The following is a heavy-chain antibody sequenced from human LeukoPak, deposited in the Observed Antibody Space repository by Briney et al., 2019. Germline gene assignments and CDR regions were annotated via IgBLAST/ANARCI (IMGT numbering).Heavy chain of an antibody. V-gene: IGHV4-39*01. CDR1: VGSISSGSYY. J-gene: IGHJ6*03. CDR3: ATYYYSYCYMDV. CDR2: IYYGGST. Sequence: SEILSLTCTVSVGSISSGSYYWGWIRQSPGKGLEWIGNIYYGGSTSYDPSLKSRVTISVDTTKNQFSLHLSSVTAADTAVYYCATYYYSYCYMDVWGKGTTVTVSS.